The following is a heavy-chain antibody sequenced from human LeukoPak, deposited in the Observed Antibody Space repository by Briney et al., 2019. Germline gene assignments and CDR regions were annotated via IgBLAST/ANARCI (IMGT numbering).Heavy chain of an antibody. J-gene: IGHJ4*02. CDR1: GFTYSSYA. CDR2: ISGSGGST. D-gene: IGHD5-24*01. Sequence: TGGSLRLSCVASGFTYSSYAMSWVRQAPGKGLEWVSAISGSGGSTYYADSVKGRFTIFRDNSKNTLYLQMNSLRAEDTAVYYCAKDLGTRDGFDYWGQGTLVTVSS. CDR3: AKDLGTRDGFDY. V-gene: IGHV3-23*01.